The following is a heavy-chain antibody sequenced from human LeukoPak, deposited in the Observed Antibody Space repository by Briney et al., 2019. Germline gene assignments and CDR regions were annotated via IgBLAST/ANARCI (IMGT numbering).Heavy chain of an antibody. CDR2: ISSSSSYI. V-gene: IGHV3-21*01. CDR3: ARVVEPDILTGYYMRYYYYMDV. CDR1: GFAFSSYS. J-gene: IGHJ6*03. D-gene: IGHD3-9*01. Sequence: PGGSLRLSCAASGFAFSSYSMNWVRQAPGKGLEWVSSISSSSSYIYYADSVKGRFTISRDNAKNSLYLQMNSLRAEDTAVYYCARVVEPDILTGYYMRYYYYMDVWGKGTTVTVSS.